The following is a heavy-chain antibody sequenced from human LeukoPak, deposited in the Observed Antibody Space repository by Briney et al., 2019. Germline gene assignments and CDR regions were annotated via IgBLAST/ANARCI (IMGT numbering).Heavy chain of an antibody. CDR2: IIPIFGTA. CDR1: GGTFSSYA. Sequence: SVKVSCKASGGTFSSYAISWVRQAPGQGLEWMGGIIPIFGTANYAQKFQGRVTITADKSTSTAYMELSSLRSEDTAVYYCARVAVGSSVWLYYFDCWGQGTLVTVSS. D-gene: IGHD6-19*01. V-gene: IGHV1-69*06. CDR3: ARVAVGSSVWLYYFDC. J-gene: IGHJ4*02.